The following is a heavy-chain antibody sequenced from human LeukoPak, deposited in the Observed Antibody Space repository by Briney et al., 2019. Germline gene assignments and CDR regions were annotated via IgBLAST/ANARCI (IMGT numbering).Heavy chain of an antibody. CDR3: ARETIRVYGGGIDY. CDR1: GFTFSSYS. V-gene: IGHV3-21*01. D-gene: IGHD6-13*01. Sequence: GGSLRLSCAASGFTFSSYSMNWVRQAPGKGLEWVSSISSSSSYIYYADSVKGRFTISRDNAKNSLYLQMNSLRAEDTAVYYCARETIRVYGGGIDYWGQGTLVTVSS. CDR2: ISSSSSYI. J-gene: IGHJ4*02.